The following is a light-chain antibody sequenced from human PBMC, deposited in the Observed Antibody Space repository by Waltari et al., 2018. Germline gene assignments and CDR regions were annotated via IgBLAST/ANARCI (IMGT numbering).Light chain of an antibody. J-gene: IGKJ3*01. V-gene: IGKV4-1*01. CDR2: WAS. Sequence: DIVITQSPVSLAVSLGESVTVTCNSTQCVFDSSTNKNSLAWYQKKPGQPPELLIYWASTRESGAPDRFSGSGSGTDFTLTISSLQAADVAIYYCQQYYTTPFTFGPGTKVDI. CDR3: QQYYTTPFT. CDR1: QCVFDSSTNKNS.